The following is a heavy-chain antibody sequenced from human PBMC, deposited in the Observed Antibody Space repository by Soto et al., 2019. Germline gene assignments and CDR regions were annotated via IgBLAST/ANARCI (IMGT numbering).Heavy chain of an antibody. CDR3: ARDDSSAHFDH. V-gene: IGHV3-43*01. D-gene: IGHD6-6*01. Sequence: GGSLRLSCAASGFTFDDYTMHWVRQAPGKGLEWVSLITWDGSSTYYVDSVRGRFTISRDNSKKSLYLQMNSLRTEDTALYYCARDDSSAHFDHWGQGTLVTVS. CDR1: GFTFDDYT. J-gene: IGHJ4*02. CDR2: ITWDGSST.